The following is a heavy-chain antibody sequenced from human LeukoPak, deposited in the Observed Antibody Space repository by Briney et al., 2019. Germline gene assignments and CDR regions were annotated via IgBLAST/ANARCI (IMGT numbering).Heavy chain of an antibody. D-gene: IGHD5-18*01. CDR3: ARRAFTGYTYGLDY. J-gene: IGHJ4*02. CDR2: ISRNSCHI. CDR1: GFTFSLYS. Sequence: GGSLRLSCAASGFTFSLYSMNWVRQAPGKGLEWVSSISRNSCHINYADSVKGRFTISRDNAKNSLYLQMNSLKDDDTAVYFCARRAFTGYTYGLDYWGQGTLVTVSS. V-gene: IGHV3-21*01.